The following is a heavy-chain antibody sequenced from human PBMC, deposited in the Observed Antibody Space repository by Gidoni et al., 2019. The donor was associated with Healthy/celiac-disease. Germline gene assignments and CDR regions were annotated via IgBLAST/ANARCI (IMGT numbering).Heavy chain of an antibody. D-gene: IGHD2-15*01. CDR3: ASGSNGGSSSDAFDI. Sequence: SVKVSCKASGYPFNSYAMHWVRQAPGHRIEWMGWINAGNGNTKYSQKFQGRVTITRDTSASTAYMELSSLRSEDTAVYYCASGSNGGSSSDAFDIWGQGTMVTVSS. CDR2: INAGNGNT. J-gene: IGHJ3*02. CDR1: GYPFNSYA. V-gene: IGHV1-3*01.